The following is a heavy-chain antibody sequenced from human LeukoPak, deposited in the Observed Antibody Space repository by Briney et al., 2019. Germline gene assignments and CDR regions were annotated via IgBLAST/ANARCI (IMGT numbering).Heavy chain of an antibody. V-gene: IGHV1-46*01. J-gene: IGHJ4*02. CDR2: VNPSDGST. CDR3: ARVLTAMDPRGYFDY. D-gene: IGHD5-18*01. Sequence: ASVKVSCKASGYTFTSYYMHWVRQAPGRGLEWMGIVNPSDGSTTYAQKFQGRVTMTGDTSTSTVYMELSSLRSEDTAVYYCARVLTAMDPRGYFDYWGQGTLVTVSS. CDR1: GYTFTSYY.